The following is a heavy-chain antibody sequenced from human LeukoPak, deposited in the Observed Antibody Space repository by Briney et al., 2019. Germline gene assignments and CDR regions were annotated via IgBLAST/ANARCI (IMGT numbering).Heavy chain of an antibody. CDR1: GFTFSSYW. J-gene: IGHJ4*02. CDR2: INSDGSST. D-gene: IGHD2-2*03. Sequence: PGGSLRLSCAASGFTFSSYWMHWVRHAPGKGLVWVSRINSDGSSTSYADSVKGRFTISRDNAKNTLYLQMNSLRAEDTAVYYCASGYCSSTSCRPLDYWGQGTLVTVSS. V-gene: IGHV3-74*01. CDR3: ASGYCSSTSCRPLDY.